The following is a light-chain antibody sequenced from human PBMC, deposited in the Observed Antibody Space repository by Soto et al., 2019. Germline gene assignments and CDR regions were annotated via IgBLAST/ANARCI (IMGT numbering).Light chain of an antibody. Sequence: QSALTQPASVSGSPGQSITISCTGTSRDVGKYNLVSWYQQHPGKAPKVMILQGYKRPSGVSNRFSGSKFGNTASLTISGLQAEDEAEYYCCAYAATYTYVFGTGTKVTVL. J-gene: IGLJ1*01. V-gene: IGLV2-23*01. CDR3: CAYAATYTYV. CDR2: QGY. CDR1: SRDVGKYNL.